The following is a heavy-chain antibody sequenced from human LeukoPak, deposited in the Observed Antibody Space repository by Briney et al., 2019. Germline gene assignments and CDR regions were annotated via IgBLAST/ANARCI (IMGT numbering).Heavy chain of an antibody. CDR3: AKSGSYYYYGMDV. CDR1: GGPISSYY. CDR2: IYYSGST. D-gene: IGHD5-12*01. J-gene: IGHJ6*02. V-gene: IGHV4-59*08. Sequence: PSETLSLTCTVSGGPISSYYWSWIRQPPGKGLEWIGYIYYSGSTNYNPSLKSRVTISVDTSKNQFSLKLSSVTAADTAVYYCAKSGSYYYYGMDVWGQGTTVTVSS.